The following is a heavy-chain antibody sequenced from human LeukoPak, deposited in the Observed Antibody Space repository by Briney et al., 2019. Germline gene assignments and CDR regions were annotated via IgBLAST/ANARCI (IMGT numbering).Heavy chain of an antibody. CDR2: INHSGST. D-gene: IGHD6-13*01. Sequence: SETLSLTCAVYGGSFSGYYWSWIRQPPGKGLEWIGEINHSGSTNYNPSLKSRVTISVDTSKNQFSLKLSSVTAADTAVYHCARGGIAAAGDYWGQGTLVTVSS. V-gene: IGHV4-34*01. J-gene: IGHJ4*02. CDR3: ARGGIAAAGDY. CDR1: GGSFSGYY.